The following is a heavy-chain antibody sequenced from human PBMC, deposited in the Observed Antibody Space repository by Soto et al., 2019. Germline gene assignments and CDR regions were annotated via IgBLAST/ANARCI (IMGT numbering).Heavy chain of an antibody. Sequence: GGSLRLSCAASGFTFSNAWMSLIRQAQGKGLEWVGRIKSKTDGGTTDYAAPVKGRFTISRDDSKNTLYLQMNSLKTEDTAVYYCTTIPTLSLALRYFDWLFQPDAFDIWGQGTMVTVSS. CDR3: TTIPTLSLALRYFDWLFQPDAFDI. V-gene: IGHV3-15*01. CDR1: GFTFSNAW. CDR2: IKSKTDGGTT. D-gene: IGHD3-9*01. J-gene: IGHJ3*02.